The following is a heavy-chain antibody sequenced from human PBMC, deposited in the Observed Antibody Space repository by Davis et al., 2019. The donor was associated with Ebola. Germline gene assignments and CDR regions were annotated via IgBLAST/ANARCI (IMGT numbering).Heavy chain of an antibody. CDR3: ARALTRGYSPVYYFDY. CDR2: IYYSGST. Sequence: MPSETLSLTCTVSGGSISSSSYYWGWIRQPPGKGLEWIGSIYYSGSTYYNPSLKSRVTISVDTSKNQFSLKLSSVTAADTAVYYCARALTRGYSPVYYFDYWGQGTLVTVFS. J-gene: IGHJ4*02. CDR1: GGSISSSSYY. V-gene: IGHV4-39*01. D-gene: IGHD5-18*01.